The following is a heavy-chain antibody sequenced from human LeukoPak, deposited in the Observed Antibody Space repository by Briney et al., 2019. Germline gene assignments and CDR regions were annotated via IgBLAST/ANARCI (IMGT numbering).Heavy chain of an antibody. CDR3: ARAGYYDFWSGIVERYYYYGMDV. V-gene: IGHV4-31*11. J-gene: IGHJ6*02. Sequence: SETLSLTCAVYGGSFSGYYWSWIRQHPGKGLEWIGYIYYSGSTYYNPSLKSRVTISVDTSKNQFSLKLSSVTAADTAVYYCARAGYYDFWSGIVERYYYYGMDVWGQGTTVTVSS. CDR1: GGSFSGYY. CDR2: IYYSGST. D-gene: IGHD3-3*01.